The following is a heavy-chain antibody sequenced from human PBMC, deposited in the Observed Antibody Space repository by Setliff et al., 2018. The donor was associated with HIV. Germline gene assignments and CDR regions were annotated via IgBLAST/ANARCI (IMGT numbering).Heavy chain of an antibody. J-gene: IGHJ1*01. Sequence: GGSLRLSCAASGFTFSGYGMHWVRQAPGKGLEWVAFIRYDGSNKYYADSVKGRFTISRDNSKNTLYLRMNSLRAEDTAVYYCAQAQTSVSGSYYQYLQHWGQGTLVTVSS. CDR3: AQAQTSVSGSYYQYLQH. CDR1: GFTFSGYG. V-gene: IGHV3-30*02. CDR2: IRYDGSNK. D-gene: IGHD3-10*01.